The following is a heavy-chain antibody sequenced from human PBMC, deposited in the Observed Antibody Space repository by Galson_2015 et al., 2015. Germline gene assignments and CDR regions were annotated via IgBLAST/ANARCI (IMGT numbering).Heavy chain of an antibody. CDR3: ARVDGIAARSYYYYYGMDV. CDR2: IIPIFGTA. J-gene: IGHJ6*02. D-gene: IGHD6-6*01. V-gene: IGHV1-69*01. Sequence: IIPIFGTANYAQKFQGRVTITADESTSTAYMELSSLRSEDTAVYYCARVDGIAARSYYYYYGMDVWGQGTTVTVSS.